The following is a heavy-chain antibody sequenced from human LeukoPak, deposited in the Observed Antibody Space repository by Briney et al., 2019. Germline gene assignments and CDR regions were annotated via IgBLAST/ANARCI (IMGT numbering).Heavy chain of an antibody. Sequence: SETLSLTCTVSGYSISSGYYWGWIRPPPGKVLEWIGSIYHSGSTYYNPSLKNRATISVDTSKNQFSLKLSSVTAADTAVYYCARVGEVIYYMDVWGKGTTVTVSS. CDR3: ARVGEVIYYMDV. V-gene: IGHV4-38-2*02. J-gene: IGHJ6*03. D-gene: IGHD3-16*01. CDR2: IYHSGST. CDR1: GYSISSGYY.